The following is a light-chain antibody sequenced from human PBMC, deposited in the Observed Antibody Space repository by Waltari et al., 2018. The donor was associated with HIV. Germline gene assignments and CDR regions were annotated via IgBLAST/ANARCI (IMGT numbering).Light chain of an antibody. CDR2: GVS. CDR1: GSDIGLYYL. V-gene: IGLV2-14*01. CDR3: SAYTMSGSLV. J-gene: IGLJ2*01. Sequence: QSALTQPASLSGSPGQSITITCSGTGSDIGLYYLVSWYRQEPGKAPRLLIYGVSNRPSEISRRFSGSKARTTASLTISALQADDEGDYYCSAYTMSGSLVFGGGTKLTVL.